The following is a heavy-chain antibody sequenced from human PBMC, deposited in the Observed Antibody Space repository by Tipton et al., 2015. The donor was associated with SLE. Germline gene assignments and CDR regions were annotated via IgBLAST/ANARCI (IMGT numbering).Heavy chain of an antibody. CDR1: GGSISSSNW. V-gene: IGHV4-4*02. CDR2: IYHSGST. D-gene: IGHD2-15*01. Sequence: TLSLTCAVSGGSISSSNWWSWVRQPPGKGLEWIGEIYHSGSTNYNPSLKSRVTISVDTSKNQFSLKLSSVTAADTAVYYCARVGVVVASYFDYWGQGTLVTVSS. CDR3: ARVGVVVASYFDY. J-gene: IGHJ4*02.